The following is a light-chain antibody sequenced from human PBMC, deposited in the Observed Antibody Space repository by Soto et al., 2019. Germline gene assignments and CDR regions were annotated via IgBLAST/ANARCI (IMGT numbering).Light chain of an antibody. Sequence: EILLPQSRGTLSLSPGEWATLSCRASQSISGSYLAWYQQKPGQAPRLLIHGASNRATDIPDRFSGAGSGTDFTLTISRLEPEDFTVYYCHFYGFLPRTFGQGTKV. CDR3: HFYGFLPRT. V-gene: IGKV3-20*01. CDR1: QSISGSY. CDR2: GAS. J-gene: IGKJ1*01.